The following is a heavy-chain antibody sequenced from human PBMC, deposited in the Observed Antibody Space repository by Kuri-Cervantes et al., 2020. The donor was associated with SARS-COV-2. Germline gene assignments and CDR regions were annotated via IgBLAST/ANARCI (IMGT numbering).Heavy chain of an antibody. D-gene: IGHD3-22*01. CDR1: GYTFTSYG. Sequence: ASVKVSCKASGYTFTSYGISWVRQAPGQGLEWMGWISAYNGNTNYAQKFQGRVTMTRDTSTSTVYMELSSLRSEDTAVYYCARGGTMIVVVTSERQLGYWGQGTLVTVSS. CDR2: ISAYNGNT. J-gene: IGHJ4*02. CDR3: ARGGTMIVVVTSERQLGY. V-gene: IGHV1-18*01.